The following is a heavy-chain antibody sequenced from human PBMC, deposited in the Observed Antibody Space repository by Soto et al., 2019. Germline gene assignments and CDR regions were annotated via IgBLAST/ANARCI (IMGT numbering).Heavy chain of an antibody. CDR1: GFTFSSYD. V-gene: IGHV3-13*01. CDR3: ARDRDGSSHFDY. D-gene: IGHD1-26*01. CDR2: IGTSGYT. Sequence: PGGSLRLSCAASGFTFSSYDMHWVRQATGKRLEWVSSIGTSGYTYYPGFVKGRFTISRENAKNSLYLQMDSLRAGDTAVYYCARDRDGSSHFDYWGQGTLVTVSS. J-gene: IGHJ4*02.